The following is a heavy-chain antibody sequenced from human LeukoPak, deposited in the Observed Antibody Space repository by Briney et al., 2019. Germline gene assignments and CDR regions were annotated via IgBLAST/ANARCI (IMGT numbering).Heavy chain of an antibody. CDR1: GFTLSSYW. D-gene: IGHD6-13*01. CDR3: ASADSSPANY. J-gene: IGHJ4*02. V-gene: IGHV3-7*01. CDR2: IKQDGSEK. Sequence: PGGSLRLSCAASGFTLSSYWMSWVRQAPGKGLEWVANIKQDGSEKYYVDSVKGRFTISRDNAKNSLYLQMNSLRAEDTAVYYCASADSSPANYWGQGTLVTVSS.